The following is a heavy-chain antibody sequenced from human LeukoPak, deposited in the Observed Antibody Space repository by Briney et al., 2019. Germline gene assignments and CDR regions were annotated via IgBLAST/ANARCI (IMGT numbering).Heavy chain of an antibody. CDR3: ARSFLWFGELFAAFDI. D-gene: IGHD3-10*01. J-gene: IGHJ3*02. Sequence: PGGSLRLSCAASGFTFSSYGMHWVRQAPGKGLEWVAVIWYDGSNKYYADSVKGRFTISRDNSKNTLYLQMNSLRSEDTAVYYCARSFLWFGELFAAFDIWGQGTMVTVSS. CDR2: IWYDGSNK. V-gene: IGHV3-33*01. CDR1: GFTFSSYG.